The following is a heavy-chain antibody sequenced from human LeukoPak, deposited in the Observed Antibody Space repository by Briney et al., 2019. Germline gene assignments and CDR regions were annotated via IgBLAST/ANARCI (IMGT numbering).Heavy chain of an antibody. V-gene: IGHV1-2*02. CDR1: RYTFTGYY. J-gene: IGHJ5*02. Sequence: ASVKVSCKASRYTFTGYYMHWVRQAPGQGLEWMGWINPNSGGTNYAQKFQGRVTMPRDTSISTAYMEPSRLRSDDTAVYYCARDGGRLGSPFDPWGQGTLVTVSS. D-gene: IGHD3-9*01. CDR3: ARDGGRLGSPFDP. CDR2: INPNSGGT.